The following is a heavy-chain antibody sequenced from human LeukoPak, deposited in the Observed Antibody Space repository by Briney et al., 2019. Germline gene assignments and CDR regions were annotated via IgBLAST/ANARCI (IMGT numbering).Heavy chain of an antibody. D-gene: IGHD3-10*01. CDR3: ARQIDGFGEFDYFDY. V-gene: IGHV4-59*08. Sequence: AETLSLTCTVSGFSISSNYWSWIRQPPGKGLEWIGYIYYSGGTTHNPTLKSRVTISVYTPTIQFSLKLSSVTASDTAVYYCARQIDGFGEFDYFDYWGQGTLVTVSS. CDR1: GFSISSNY. CDR2: IYYSGGT. J-gene: IGHJ4*02.